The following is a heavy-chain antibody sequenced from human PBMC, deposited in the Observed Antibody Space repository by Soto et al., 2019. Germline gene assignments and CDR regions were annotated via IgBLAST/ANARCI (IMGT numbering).Heavy chain of an antibody. CDR1: GFTFSSYS. CDR3: ARGGPYYGDALFAP. J-gene: IGHJ5*02. CDR2: ISSSSSTI. D-gene: IGHD4-17*01. Sequence: EVQLVESGGGLVQPGGSLRLSCAASGFTFSSYSMNWVRQAPGKGLEWVSYISSSSSTIYYADSVKGRFTISRDNAKNALYLQMNSLRDEDTAVYYCARGGPYYGDALFAPWGQGTLVTVSS. V-gene: IGHV3-48*02.